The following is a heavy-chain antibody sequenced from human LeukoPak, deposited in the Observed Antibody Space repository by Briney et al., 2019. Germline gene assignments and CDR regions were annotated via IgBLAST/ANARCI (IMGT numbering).Heavy chain of an antibody. CDR2: ISGSGGST. D-gene: IGHD6-19*01. CDR3: ARGSSDWGARLNYFDY. V-gene: IGHV3-23*01. J-gene: IGHJ4*02. Sequence: PGGTLRLSCAASGFTFSSYGMSWVRQAPGKGLEWVSAISGSGGSTHYADSVKGRFTISRDKSKNTLYLHMNSLRAEDTAVYYCARGSSDWGARLNYFDYWGQGTLVTVSS. CDR1: GFTFSSYG.